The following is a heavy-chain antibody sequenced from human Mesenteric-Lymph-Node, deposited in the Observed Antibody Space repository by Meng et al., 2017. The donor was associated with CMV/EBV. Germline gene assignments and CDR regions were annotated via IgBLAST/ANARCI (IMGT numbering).Heavy chain of an antibody. CDR1: GFSVSSNY. CDR3: AKCVYYDILTGYSH. CDR2: IYSGGSST. Sequence: GGSLRLSCAASGFSVSSNYMNWVRQAPGKGLEWVSVIYSGGSSTYYADSVKGRFTISRDNSKNTLYLQMNSLRAEDTAVYYCAKCVYYDILTGYSHWGQGTLVTVSS. D-gene: IGHD3-9*01. J-gene: IGHJ4*02. V-gene: IGHV3-23*03.